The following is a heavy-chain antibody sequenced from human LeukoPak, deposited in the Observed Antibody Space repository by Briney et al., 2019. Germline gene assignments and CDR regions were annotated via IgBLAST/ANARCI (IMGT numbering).Heavy chain of an antibody. V-gene: IGHV4-34*03. Sequence: SETLSLTCGVYGASFSGYYWTWIRQSPGKGLEWIGDINHKGNTSYIKSLKSRVTISLDTSKNQVSLKLTSMTAADTAVYYCSMFGAVLRSPDVLDLWGQGTTVTVSS. CDR3: SMFGAVLRSPDVLDL. D-gene: IGHD3-3*01. CDR1: GASFSGYY. J-gene: IGHJ3*01. CDR2: INHKGNT.